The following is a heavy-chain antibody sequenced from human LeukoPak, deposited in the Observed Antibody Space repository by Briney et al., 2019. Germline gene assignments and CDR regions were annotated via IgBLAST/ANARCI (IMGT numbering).Heavy chain of an antibody. V-gene: IGHV3-9*01. CDR3: AKGASVYYDSSGYYY. CDR1: GFTFDDYA. J-gene: IGHJ4*02. D-gene: IGHD3-22*01. CDR2: ISWNSGSI. Sequence: GGSLRLSCAASGFTFDDYAMHWVRQAPGKGLEWVSGISWNSGSIGYADSVKGRSTISRDNAKNSLYLQMNSLRAEDTALYYCAKGASVYYDSSGYYYWGQGTLVTVSS.